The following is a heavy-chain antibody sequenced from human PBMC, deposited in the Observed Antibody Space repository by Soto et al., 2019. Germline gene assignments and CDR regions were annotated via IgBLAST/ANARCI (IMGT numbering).Heavy chain of an antibody. CDR2: ISASGRFK. J-gene: IGHJ4*02. CDR1: GFAFSDFD. D-gene: IGHD2-2*01. V-gene: IGHV3-23*01. CDR3: ASHQIAICDY. Sequence: EVQLLESGGGLVQPGGSLRLSCAASGFAFSDFDMSWVRQAPGKGLEWVSAISASGRFKPYADSVRGRFTISRDNFRGTVDLQMNSLRPEDTAVYYCASHQIAICDYWGRGTPVTVSS.